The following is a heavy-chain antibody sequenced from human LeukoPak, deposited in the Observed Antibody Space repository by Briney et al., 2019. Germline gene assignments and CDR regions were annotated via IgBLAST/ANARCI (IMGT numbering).Heavy chain of an antibody. Sequence: PGGSLRLPCAASGFTFSSYGMHWVRQAPGKGLEWVAFIRYDGSNKYYADSVKGRFTISRDNSKNTLYLQMNSLRAEDTAVYYCAKGGYQLLRSWFDPWGQGTLVTVSS. D-gene: IGHD2-2*01. CDR1: GFTFSSYG. CDR3: AKGGYQLLRSWFDP. J-gene: IGHJ5*02. CDR2: IRYDGSNK. V-gene: IGHV3-30*02.